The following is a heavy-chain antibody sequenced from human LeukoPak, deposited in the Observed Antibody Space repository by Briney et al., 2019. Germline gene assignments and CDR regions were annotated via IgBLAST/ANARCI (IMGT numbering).Heavy chain of an antibody. J-gene: IGHJ4*02. D-gene: IGHD4-17*01. CDR2: ISSSSSYI. CDR1: GFTFSSYS. Sequence: SGGSLRLSYAASGFTFSSYSMNWVRQAPGKGLEWVSSISSSSSYIYYADSVKGRFTISRDNAKNSLYLQMNSLRAEDTAVYYCARDATVTTPYFDYWGQGTLVTVSS. CDR3: ARDATVTTPYFDY. V-gene: IGHV3-21*01.